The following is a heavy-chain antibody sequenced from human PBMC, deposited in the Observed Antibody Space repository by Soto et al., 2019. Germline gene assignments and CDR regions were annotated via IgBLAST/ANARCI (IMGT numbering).Heavy chain of an antibody. J-gene: IGHJ6*02. CDR3: ARDFGGGYSPLMTLAHDGMDV. D-gene: IGHD3-16*01. CDR2: LIPIFCTA. Sequence: SVKVSCKASGGTFSSYAISWVRQAPGQGLEWTGGLIPIFCTANYAQKFQGRVTITADESTSTACMELSSRRSEDTAVYYCARDFGGGYSPLMTLAHDGMDVWGQGTTGTVSS. V-gene: IGHV1-69*13. CDR1: GGTFSSYA.